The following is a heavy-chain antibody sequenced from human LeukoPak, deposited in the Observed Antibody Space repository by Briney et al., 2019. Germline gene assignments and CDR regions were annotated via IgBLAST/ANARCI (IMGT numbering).Heavy chain of an antibody. V-gene: IGHV3-9*03. J-gene: IGHJ6*03. D-gene: IGHD6-13*01. CDR3: AKGVAAAGSHYYYMDV. Sequence: PGRSLRLSCAASGFTFDDYAMHWVRQAPGKGLEWVSGISWNSGSIGYADSVKGRFTISRDNAKNSLYLQMNSLRAEDMALYYCAKGVAAAGSHYYYMDVWGKGTTVTVSS. CDR2: ISWNSGSI. CDR1: GFTFDDYA.